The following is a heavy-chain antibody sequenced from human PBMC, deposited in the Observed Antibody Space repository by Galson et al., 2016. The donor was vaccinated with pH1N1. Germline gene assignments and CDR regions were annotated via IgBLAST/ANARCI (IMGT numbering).Heavy chain of an antibody. D-gene: IGHD3-10*01. V-gene: IGHV3-23*01. CDR2: INGRGTST. J-gene: IGHJ5*02. Sequence: SLRLSCAASGFAFNYFAMTWVRQAPGKGLVWVSSINGRGTSTYSTDSVKGRFTISRDNSRSTLYLQLSALTVDDAAVYYCAKEGRWYGGNWFDPWGQGTLVTVSS. CDR1: GFAFNYFA. CDR3: AKEGRWYGGNWFDP.